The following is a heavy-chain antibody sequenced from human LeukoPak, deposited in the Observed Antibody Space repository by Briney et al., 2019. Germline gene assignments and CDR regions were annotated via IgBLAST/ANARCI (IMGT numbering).Heavy chain of an antibody. CDR2: ISYDGSNK. V-gene: IGHV3-30*18. J-gene: IGHJ5*02. D-gene: IGHD3-3*01. Sequence: ESGGSLRLSCAASAFTFSSMNWVRQAPGKGLEWVAVISYDGSNKYYADSVKGRFTISRDNSKNTLYLQMNSLRAEDTAVYYCAKGTDFWSGYNWFDPWGQGTLVTVSS. CDR1: AFTFSS. CDR3: AKGTDFWSGYNWFDP.